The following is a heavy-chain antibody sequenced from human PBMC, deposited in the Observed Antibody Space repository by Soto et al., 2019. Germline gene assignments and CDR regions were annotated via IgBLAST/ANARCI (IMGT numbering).Heavy chain of an antibody. D-gene: IGHD5-12*01. CDR2: ITRSSSYI. J-gene: IGHJ4*02. V-gene: IGHV3-21*06. CDR1: GFAFNTYS. Sequence: EVQLVESGGGPVKPGGSLRLSCAASGFAFNTYSMNWVRQAPGKGLEWVAFITRSSSYIYYANSVRGWFTLSRDNAKNSVYLQMNSLRAEDTAIYYCAGDEGWLIVAYWGQGTLVTVSS. CDR3: AGDEGWLIVAY.